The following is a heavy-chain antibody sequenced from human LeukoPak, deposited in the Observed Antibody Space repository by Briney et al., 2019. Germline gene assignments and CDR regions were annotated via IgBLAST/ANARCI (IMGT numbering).Heavy chain of an antibody. J-gene: IGHJ4*02. CDR3: ARVSRLRRHIVVVPAAMQDSDYDSSGQPLAY. CDR2: ISAYNGNR. CDR1: GYTFTSYG. V-gene: IGHV1-18*01. Sequence: ASVKVSCKASGYTFTSYGISWVRQAPGQGLEWMGWISAYNGNRNYAQKLQGRVTMTTDTSTSTAYMELRSLRSDDTAVYYCARVSRLRRHIVVVPAAMQDSDYDSSGQPLAYWGQGTLVTVSS. D-gene: IGHD2-2*01.